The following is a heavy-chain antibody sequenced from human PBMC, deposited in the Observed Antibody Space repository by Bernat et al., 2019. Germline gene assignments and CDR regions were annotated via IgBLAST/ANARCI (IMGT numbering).Heavy chain of an antibody. J-gene: IGHJ4*02. CDR2: IWYDGSNK. CDR1: GFTFSSYG. Sequence: QVQLVESGGGVVQPGRSLRLSCAASGFTFSSYGMHWVRQAPGKGLEWVAVIWYDGSNKYYADSVKGRFTISRDNSKNTLFLQMNSLRAEDTAVYYCAKYPCVLGSTFYFDYWGQGTLVTVSS. V-gene: IGHV3-33*06. CDR3: AKYPCVLGSTFYFDY. D-gene: IGHD2-2*01.